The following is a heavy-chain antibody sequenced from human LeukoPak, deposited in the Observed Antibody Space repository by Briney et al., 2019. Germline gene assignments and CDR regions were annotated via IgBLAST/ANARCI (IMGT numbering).Heavy chain of an antibody. Sequence: SETLSLTCTVSGGSVSSGSYYWSWIRQPPGKGLEWIGYIYYSGSINYNPSLKSRVTISVDTSKNQFSLKLSFVTAADTAVYYCARDRGDSSGYFSYWGQGTLVTVSS. V-gene: IGHV4-61*01. D-gene: IGHD3-22*01. CDR2: IYYSGSI. J-gene: IGHJ4*02. CDR3: ARDRGDSSGYFSY. CDR1: GGSVSSGSYY.